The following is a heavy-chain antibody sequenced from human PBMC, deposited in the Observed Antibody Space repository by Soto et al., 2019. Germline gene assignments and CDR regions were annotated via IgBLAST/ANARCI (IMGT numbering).Heavy chain of an antibody. CDR1: GGYFSGYY. CDR2: INHGGTN. D-gene: IGHD3-10*01. CDR3: ARGFQYCSESDATYYYYYGMDV. Sequence: TLSLPCAVHGGYFSGYYWDWIRQPPGKGLEWLGEINHGGTNNYNPSLKSRVTISVATPKNQFSLKLRSVTAANTALYSCARGFQYCSESDATYYYYYGMDVWGQGTTVTVSS. J-gene: IGHJ6*02. V-gene: IGHV4-34*01.